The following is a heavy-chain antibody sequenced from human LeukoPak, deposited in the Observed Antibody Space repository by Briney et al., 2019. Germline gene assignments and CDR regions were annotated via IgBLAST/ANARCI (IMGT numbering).Heavy chain of an antibody. V-gene: IGHV1-8*01. J-gene: IGHJ4*02. CDR3: AKAYCGGDCYPYFDS. D-gene: IGHD2-21*01. CDR1: GYTFTNYA. Sequence: ASVKVSCKASGYTFTNYAISWVRQATGQGLEWLGWTNPNTGNTSYPQKFQGRVTITTDTSTSTAYMELSGLTSEDTAVYYCAKAYCGGDCYPYFDSWGQGDPVTVSS. CDR2: TNPNTGNT.